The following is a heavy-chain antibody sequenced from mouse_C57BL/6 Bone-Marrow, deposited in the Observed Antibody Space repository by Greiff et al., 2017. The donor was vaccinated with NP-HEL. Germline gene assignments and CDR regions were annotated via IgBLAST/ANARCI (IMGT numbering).Heavy chain of an antibody. Sequence: VQLQQSGAELVKPGASVKISCKASGYAFSSYWMNWVKERPGKGLEWIGQIYPGDGDTKYNGKFKGKATLTADKSSSTAYMQVSSLTSEDSAGYIGARGDNGSSRFGYAMDYWGQGTSVTVSS. J-gene: IGHJ4*01. D-gene: IGHD1-1*01. CDR2: IYPGDGDT. CDR1: GYAFSSYW. CDR3: ARGDNGSSRFGYAMDY. V-gene: IGHV1-80*01.